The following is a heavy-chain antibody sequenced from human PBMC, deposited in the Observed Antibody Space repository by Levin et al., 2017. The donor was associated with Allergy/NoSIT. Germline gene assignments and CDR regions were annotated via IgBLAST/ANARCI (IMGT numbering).Heavy chain of an antibody. CDR3: VRDRNKWLVSTNLDY. Sequence: GGSLRLSCVASGFTLSSYWMSWVRQAPGKGLEWVANIKQDGSETYYVDSVKGRFTISRDNAKNSLYLQMNSLRAEDTAIYYCVRDRNKWLVSTNLDYWGPGTLVTVSS. CDR2: IKQDGSET. CDR1: GFTLSSYW. J-gene: IGHJ4*02. D-gene: IGHD3-3*01. V-gene: IGHV3-7*01.